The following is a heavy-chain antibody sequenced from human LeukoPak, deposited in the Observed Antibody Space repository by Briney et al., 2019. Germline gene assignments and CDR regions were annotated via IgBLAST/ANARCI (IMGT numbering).Heavy chain of an antibody. J-gene: IGHJ4*02. CDR3: ARVLGLWYFDY. V-gene: IGHV3-48*04. D-gene: IGHD3/OR15-3a*01. CDR1: GFTFSSYW. Sequence: PGGSLRLSCAASGFTFSSYWMHWVRQAPGKGLEWVSSISSSGSTIYYTDSVKGRFTISRDNTKNSLYLQMNSLRAEDTAVYYCARVLGLWYFDYWGQGTLVTVSS. CDR2: ISSSGSTI.